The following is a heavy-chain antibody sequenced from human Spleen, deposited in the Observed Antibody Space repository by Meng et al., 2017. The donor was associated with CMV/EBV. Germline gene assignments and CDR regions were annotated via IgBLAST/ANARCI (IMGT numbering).Heavy chain of an antibody. J-gene: IGHJ4*02. CDR3: ARDIGTVSLDY. D-gene: IGHD4-17*01. V-gene: IGHV1-2*02. CDR1: GYTFTGYY. CDR2: INPNSGAT. Sequence: ASVKVSCKTSGYTFTGYYLHWVRQAPGQGLEWMGWINPNSGATDYAQNFQGRVSMTRDTSISTAYMELSRLKSDDTAVYYCARDIGTVSLDYWGQGTLVTVSS.